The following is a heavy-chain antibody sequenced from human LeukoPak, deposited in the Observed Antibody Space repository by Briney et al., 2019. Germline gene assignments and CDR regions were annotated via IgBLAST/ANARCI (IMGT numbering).Heavy chain of an antibody. CDR3: ARDSGSYLYYFDY. J-gene: IGHJ4*02. D-gene: IGHD1-26*01. CDR1: GGSFSGYY. Sequence: SETLSLTCAVYGGSFSGYYWSWIRQSPGKGLEWIGEINHSGDTNYNPSLESQVTISLAPSKNQFSLKLNSVTAADTAVYYCARDSGSYLYYFDYWGQGTLVTVSS. V-gene: IGHV4-34*01. CDR2: INHSGDT.